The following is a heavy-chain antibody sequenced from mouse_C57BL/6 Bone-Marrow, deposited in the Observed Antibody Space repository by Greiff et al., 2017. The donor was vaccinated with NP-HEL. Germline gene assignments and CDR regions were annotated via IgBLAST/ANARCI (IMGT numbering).Heavy chain of an antibody. D-gene: IGHD1-3*01. V-gene: IGHV1-83*01. CDR1: YTFTDYYM. Sequence: VQLQQSGPELVKPGASVKMSCKASGYTFTDYYMHWVKQKPGKGLEWIGEIYPGSGNTYYNEKFKGKATLTADTSSSTAYMQLSSLTSEDSAVYFWNSGRDYWGQGTTLTVSS. J-gene: IGHJ2*01. CDR2: YPGSGNTY. CDR3: SGRDY.